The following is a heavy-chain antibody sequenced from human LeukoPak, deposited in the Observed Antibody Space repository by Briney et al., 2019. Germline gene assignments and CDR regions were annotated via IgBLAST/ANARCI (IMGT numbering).Heavy chain of an antibody. J-gene: IGHJ4*02. CDR2: INPNSGGT. CDR3: ARDPDHYYDSSGYYGYFDY. CDR1: GFTFSSYG. Sequence: GGSLRLSCAASGFTFSSYGMHWVRQAPGQGLEWMGWINPNSGGTNYAQKFQGRVTMTRDTSISTAYMELSRLRSDDTAVYYCARDPDHYYDSSGYYGYFDYWGQGTLVTVSS. D-gene: IGHD3-22*01. V-gene: IGHV1-2*02.